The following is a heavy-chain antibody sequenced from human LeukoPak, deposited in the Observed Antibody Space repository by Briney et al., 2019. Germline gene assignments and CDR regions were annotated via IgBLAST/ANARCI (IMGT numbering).Heavy chain of an antibody. D-gene: IGHD3-10*02. CDR2: ISGSGGST. CDR3: AKDMFLMPGSETKFDY. CDR1: GFTFSSYV. J-gene: IGHJ4*02. V-gene: IGHV3-23*01. Sequence: GGSLRLSCAASGFTFSSYVMSWVRQAPGKGLEWVSAISGSGGSTYYADSVKGRFTISRDNAKNSLYLQMNSLRAEDTALYYCAKDMFLMPGSETKFDYWGQGTLVTVSS.